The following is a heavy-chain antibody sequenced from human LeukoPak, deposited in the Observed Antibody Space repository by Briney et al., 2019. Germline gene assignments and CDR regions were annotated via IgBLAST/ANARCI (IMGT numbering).Heavy chain of an antibody. CDR1: GFTFSSYA. D-gene: IGHD3-10*01. J-gene: IGHJ4*02. CDR2: ISGSGGST. V-gene: IGHV3-23*01. Sequence: GGSLRLSCAASGFTFSSYAMSWVRQAPGKGLEWVSAISGSGGSTYYADSVKGRFTISRDNSKNTLYLQMNSLRAEDTAVYYCAKDTAAYYYGSGTSVWGQGTLVTVPS. CDR3: AKDTAAYYYGSGTSV.